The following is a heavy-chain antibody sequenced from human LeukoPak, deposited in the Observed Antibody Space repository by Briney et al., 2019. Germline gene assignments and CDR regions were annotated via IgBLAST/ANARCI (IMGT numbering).Heavy chain of an antibody. D-gene: IGHD3-10*01. J-gene: IGHJ3*02. V-gene: IGHV3-23*01. CDR1: GFTFSSYA. CDR2: ISGSGGST. Sequence: GGSLRLSCAASGFTFSSYAMSWVRQAPGKGLEWVSAISGSGGSTYYADSVKGRFTISRDNSKNTLYLQMNSLRAEDTAVYYCAKDMYYYGSGSYGERAFDIWGQGTMVTVSS. CDR3: AKDMYYYGSGSYGERAFDI.